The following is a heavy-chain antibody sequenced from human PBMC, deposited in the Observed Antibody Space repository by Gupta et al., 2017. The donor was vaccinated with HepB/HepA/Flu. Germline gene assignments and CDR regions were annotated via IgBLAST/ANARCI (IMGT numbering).Heavy chain of an antibody. CDR1: GFSFIRRS. V-gene: IGHV3-21*01. CDR2: ITYDSGYI. CDR3: MRDTSGGASIRNRGFDY. Sequence: EVWMVESGGGVVTRGGCLRHSCAAPGFSFIRRSMKRVCPTPGKGLQWVSCITYDSGYIYDADAMRGRFTSTENNAKYSHYQQMNSLRDENTAVYYWMRDTSGGASIRNRGFDYWGQGTLVTVSS. D-gene: IGHD6-6*01. J-gene: IGHJ4*02.